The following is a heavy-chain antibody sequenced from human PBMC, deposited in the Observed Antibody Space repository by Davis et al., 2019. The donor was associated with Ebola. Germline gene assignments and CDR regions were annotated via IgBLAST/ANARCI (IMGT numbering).Heavy chain of an antibody. CDR1: GGTFSSYA. D-gene: IGHD6-19*01. V-gene: IGHV1-3*01. CDR2: INAGNGNT. Sequence: ASVKVSCKASGGTFSSYAISWVRQAPGQGLEWMGWINAGNGNTKYSQKFQGRVTITRDTSASTAYMELSSLRSEDTAVYYCARDFGAYSSGWLYYYYYGMDVWGQGTTVTVSS. CDR3: ARDFGAYSSGWLYYYYYGMDV. J-gene: IGHJ6*02.